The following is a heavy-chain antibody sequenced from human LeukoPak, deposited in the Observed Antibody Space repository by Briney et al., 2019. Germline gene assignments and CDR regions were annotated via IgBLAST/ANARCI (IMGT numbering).Heavy chain of an antibody. CDR2: IYSSGST. D-gene: IGHD1-26*01. J-gene: IGHJ4*02. Sequence: PAETLSLTCTVSVGSISSYYWSWIRQPAGKGLEWIGRIYSSGSTNYNPSLKSRVTMSVDTSKNQFSLKLSSLTAADTAVYYCARDGISGSYLWGQGTLVTVSS. V-gene: IGHV4-4*07. CDR3: ARDGISGSYL. CDR1: VGSISSYY.